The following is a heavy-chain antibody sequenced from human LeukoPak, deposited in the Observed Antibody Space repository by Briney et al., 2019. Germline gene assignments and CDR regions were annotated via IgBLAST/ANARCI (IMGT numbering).Heavy chain of an antibody. D-gene: IGHD3-16*01. J-gene: IGHJ4*02. CDR3: ARGAWFGSDYTALYYFDY. CDR1: GYTFTSYD. Sequence: GASVKVSCKTSGYTFTSYDINWVRQATGEGLEWVGWMNPNSGNTGYAQKFLDRVSMTRNAAISTAYMELCSLRSEDTAVYYCARGAWFGSDYTALYYFDYWGQGTLVTVSS. CDR2: MNPNSGNT. V-gene: IGHV1-8*01.